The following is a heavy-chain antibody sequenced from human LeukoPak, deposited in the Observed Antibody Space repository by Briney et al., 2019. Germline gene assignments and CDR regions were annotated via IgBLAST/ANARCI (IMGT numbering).Heavy chain of an antibody. CDR3: AKSHGDYGLLDY. Sequence: ASVKVSCKVSGYSLTDLSLHWVRQAPGNGLEWMGGFDPEDGEPIYAQKFQGRLSMTEDTSKDTGYMELRTLRFEDTALYYCAKSHGDYGLLDYWGQGALVTVSS. CDR2: FDPEDGEP. V-gene: IGHV1-24*01. CDR1: GYSLTDLS. J-gene: IGHJ4*02. D-gene: IGHD4-17*01.